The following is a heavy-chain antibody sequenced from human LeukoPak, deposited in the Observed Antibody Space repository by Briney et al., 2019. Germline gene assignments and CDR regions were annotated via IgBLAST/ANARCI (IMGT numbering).Heavy chain of an antibody. V-gene: IGHV1-18*01. J-gene: IGHJ5*02. CDR2: ISAYNGNT. D-gene: IGHD6-13*01. CDR3: ASDRTSSWYNWFDP. CDR1: GYTFTSYG. Sequence: GSSVKVSCKASGYTFTSYGIRWVRQAPGQGLEWMGWISAYNGNTNYAQKLQGRLTMTTDPSTSTAYMELRSLRSADTAVYYCASDRTSSWYNWFDPWGQGTLVTVSS.